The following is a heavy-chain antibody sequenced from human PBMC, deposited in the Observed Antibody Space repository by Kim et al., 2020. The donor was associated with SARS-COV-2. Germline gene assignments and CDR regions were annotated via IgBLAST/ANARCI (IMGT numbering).Heavy chain of an antibody. J-gene: IGHJ4*02. V-gene: IGHV3-21*01. Sequence: VKGRFTISRDNAKNSLYLQMNSLRAEDTAVYYCARDGPEVRGVIHPDFDYWGQGTLVTVSS. D-gene: IGHD3-10*01. CDR3: ARDGPEVRGVIHPDFDY.